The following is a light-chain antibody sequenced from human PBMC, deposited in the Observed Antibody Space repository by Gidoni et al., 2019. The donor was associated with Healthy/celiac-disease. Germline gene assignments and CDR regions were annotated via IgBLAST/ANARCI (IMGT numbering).Light chain of an antibody. CDR2: KDS. J-gene: IGLJ2*01. CDR3: QSADSSGTYPV. V-gene: IGLV3-25*02. CDR1: ALPKQY. Sequence: SYALPNPPSFSLSPGQTARITCSGNALPKQYAYWYQQKPGQAPVLVIYKDSERPSGIPERFSGSSSGTTVTLTISGVQAEDEADYYCQSADSSGTYPVFGGGTKLTVL.